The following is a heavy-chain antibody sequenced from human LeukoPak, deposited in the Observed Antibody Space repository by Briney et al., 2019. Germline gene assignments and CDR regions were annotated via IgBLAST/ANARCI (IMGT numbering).Heavy chain of an antibody. Sequence: GGSLRLSCAASGLIVSSNYMSWVRQAPGKGLEWVSVIYSGGSIYYADSVKGRFTISRDNSKNTLYLQMNSLRADDTAVYYCARDPSRGLYYFDHWGQGTLVTASS. D-gene: IGHD3/OR15-3a*01. V-gene: IGHV3-53*01. CDR2: IYSGGSI. CDR1: GLIVSSNY. J-gene: IGHJ4*02. CDR3: ARDPSRGLYYFDH.